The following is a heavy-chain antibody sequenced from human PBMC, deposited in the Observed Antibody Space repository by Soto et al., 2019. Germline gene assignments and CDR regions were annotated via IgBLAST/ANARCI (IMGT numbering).Heavy chain of an antibody. Sequence: SETLSPTCTVAGASIRAYYWSWIRKSAGKGLEWIGRIYATGTTDYNPSLKSRVMMSVDTSKKQFSLKLRSVTAADTAVYYCVRDGTKTLRDWFDPWGQGISVTVS. J-gene: IGHJ5*02. CDR2: IYATGTT. CDR3: VRDGTKTLRDWFDP. V-gene: IGHV4-4*07. D-gene: IGHD1-1*01. CDR1: GASIRAYY.